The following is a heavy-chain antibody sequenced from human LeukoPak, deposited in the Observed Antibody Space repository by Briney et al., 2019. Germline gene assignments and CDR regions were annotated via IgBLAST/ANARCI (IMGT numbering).Heavy chain of an antibody. CDR2: IYYSGST. CDR3: ARGVSSSRPVDY. J-gene: IGHJ4*02. CDR1: GGSISSYY. D-gene: IGHD6-13*01. V-gene: IGHV4-59*01. Sequence: PSETLSLTCTVSGGSISSYYWSWIRQPPGKGLEWIGYIYYSGSTNYNPSFKSRVTISVDTSKNQFSLKLSSVTAADTAVYYCARGVSSSRPVDYWGQGTLVTVSS.